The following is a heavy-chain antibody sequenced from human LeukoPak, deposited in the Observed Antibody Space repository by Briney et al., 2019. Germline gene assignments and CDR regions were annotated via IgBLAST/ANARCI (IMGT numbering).Heavy chain of an antibody. CDR2: INHSGRT. Sequence: SETLSLTCAVYGGSFSGYYWSWIRQPPGKGLEWIGEINHSGRTNYNPSLKSRVTILVDTSKNQFSLKLSSVTAADTAEYYCARGHGRRYWYFDLWGRGTLVTVSS. CDR1: GGSFSGYY. D-gene: IGHD4-17*01. CDR3: ARGHGRRYWYFDL. J-gene: IGHJ2*01. V-gene: IGHV4-34*01.